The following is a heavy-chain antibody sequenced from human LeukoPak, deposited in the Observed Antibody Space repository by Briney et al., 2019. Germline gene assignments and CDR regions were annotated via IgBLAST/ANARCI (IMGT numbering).Heavy chain of an antibody. V-gene: IGHV3-74*01. D-gene: IGHD1-7*01. CDR2: IDSDGAIT. CDR1: GFTFSSYW. CDR3: ARVRGTIDY. Sequence: RPGGSLRLSCAASGFTFSSYWMHWVRRAPGKGLVSVSRIDSDGAITRYADSVQGRFTISRDNAKNTVYLQMNNLRAEDTAVYYCARVRGTIDYWGQGTLVTVSS. J-gene: IGHJ4*02.